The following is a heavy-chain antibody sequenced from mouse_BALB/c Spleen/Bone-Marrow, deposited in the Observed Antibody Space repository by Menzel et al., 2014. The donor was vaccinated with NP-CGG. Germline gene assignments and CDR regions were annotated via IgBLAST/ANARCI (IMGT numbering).Heavy chain of an antibody. V-gene: IGHV6-6*02. CDR2: IRLKSDNYAT. D-gene: IGHD1-2*01. Sequence: EVKVVESGGGLVQPGGSMKLSCVASGFTFSSYWMSWVRQSPEKGLEWVAEIRLKSDNYATHYAGSVKGKFTISRDDSKSRLYLQMNSLRAEDTGIYYRTTADYWGQGTTLTVSS. CDR3: TTADY. J-gene: IGHJ2*01. CDR1: GFTFSSYW.